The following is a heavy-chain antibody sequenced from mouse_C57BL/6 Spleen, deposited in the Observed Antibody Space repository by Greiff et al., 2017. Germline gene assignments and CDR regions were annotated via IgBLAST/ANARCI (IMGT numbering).Heavy chain of an antibody. CDR1: GFNIKDYY. CDR2: IDPEDGDT. CDR3: TTRDYGSSPYWYFDV. Sequence: VQLQQSGAELVRPGASVKLSCTASGFNIKDYYMHWVKQRPEQGLEWIGRIDPEDGDTEYAPKFPGKATMTADTSSNTAYLQLSSLTSEDTAVYYCTTRDYGSSPYWYFDVWGTGTTVTVSS. D-gene: IGHD1-1*01. J-gene: IGHJ1*03. V-gene: IGHV14-1*01.